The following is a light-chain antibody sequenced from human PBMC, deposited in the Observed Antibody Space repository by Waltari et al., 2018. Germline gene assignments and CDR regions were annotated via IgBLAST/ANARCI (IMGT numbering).Light chain of an antibody. V-gene: IGLV3-25*03. Sequence: SPGLTQPPSVSVSPGQTAIITCSGDELADKYIYLFQQKSGQAPVVVIRRNTGRPSGVPARFSASDSGTTGPLVISGVQAEDEAEYYCQSADDSGDHVLFGGGTKLTVL. CDR2: RNT. J-gene: IGLJ2*01. CDR3: QSADDSGDHVL. CDR1: ELADKY.